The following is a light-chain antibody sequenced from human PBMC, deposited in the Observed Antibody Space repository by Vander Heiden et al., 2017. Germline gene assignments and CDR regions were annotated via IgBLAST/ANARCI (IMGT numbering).Light chain of an antibody. CDR3: QAWNNGTVV. CDR1: KLGDKY. Sequence: SYEMTQPPSVSVSPGQTATITCSADKLGDKYACWYQQKPGQSPVMVIYQDKKRPSGIPERFSGSNSGNTATLTISGTQAMDEAYYYCQAWNNGTVVFGGGTKLTVL. V-gene: IGLV3-1*01. J-gene: IGLJ2*01. CDR2: QDK.